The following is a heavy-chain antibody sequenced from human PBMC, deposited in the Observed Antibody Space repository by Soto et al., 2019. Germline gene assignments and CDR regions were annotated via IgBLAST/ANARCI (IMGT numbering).Heavy chain of an antibody. CDR1: GGSISRYY. CDR3: ARVFCSSTSCHSYFYY. V-gene: IGHV4-59*12. J-gene: IGHJ4*02. Sequence: PSETLSLTCTVSGGSISRYYWSWIRQPPGKGLEWIGYIYYSGSTNYNPSLKSRVIISLDTSKNQFSLKLSSVTAADTAVYHCARVFCSSTSCHSYFYYWGQGTQVTVSS. D-gene: IGHD2-2*01. CDR2: IYYSGST.